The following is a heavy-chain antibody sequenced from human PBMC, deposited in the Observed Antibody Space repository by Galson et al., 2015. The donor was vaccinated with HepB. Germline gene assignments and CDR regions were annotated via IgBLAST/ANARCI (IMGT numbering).Heavy chain of an antibody. J-gene: IGHJ4*02. V-gene: IGHV3-11*04. D-gene: IGHD6-19*01. CDR2: ISTNGATI. CDR3: ATELRHNSGWFALDS. CDR1: GFTFSSFT. Sequence: SLRLSCAASGFTFSSFTMSWVRQTSGKGLQWVSYISTNGATIYYTDSVKGRFTVARDNAKNTVSLQMNSLRAEDTAVYYCATELRHNSGWFALDSWGQGTLVTVSS.